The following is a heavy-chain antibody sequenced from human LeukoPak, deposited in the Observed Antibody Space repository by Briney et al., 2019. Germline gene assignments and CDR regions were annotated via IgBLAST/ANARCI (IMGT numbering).Heavy chain of an antibody. J-gene: IGHJ4*02. D-gene: IGHD3-9*01. V-gene: IGHV3-11*01. CDR1: GFTFSDYY. CDR3: ARAPKGTYYDILTGYPYFDY. Sequence: PGGSLRLSCAASGFTFSDYYMSWIRQAPGKGLEWVSYISSSGSTIYYADSVKGRFTISRDNAKNTLYLQMNSLRAEDTAVYYCARAPKGTYYDILTGYPYFDYWGQGTLVTVSS. CDR2: ISSSGSTI.